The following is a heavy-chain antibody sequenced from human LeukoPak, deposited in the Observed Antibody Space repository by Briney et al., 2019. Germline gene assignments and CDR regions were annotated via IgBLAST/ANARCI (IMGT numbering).Heavy chain of an antibody. CDR1: GYTFTSNY. Sequence: ASVKVSCKAFGYTFTSNYMHWVRQAPGQGPEWMGVISPSGGSTTYAQKFQGRVTLTRDMSTSTDYLELSGLRSEDTAVYYCARDNSVRDEAWWLNPWGQGTLVAVSS. D-gene: IGHD2-15*01. J-gene: IGHJ5*02. V-gene: IGHV1-46*01. CDR2: ISPSGGST. CDR3: ARDNSVRDEAWWLNP.